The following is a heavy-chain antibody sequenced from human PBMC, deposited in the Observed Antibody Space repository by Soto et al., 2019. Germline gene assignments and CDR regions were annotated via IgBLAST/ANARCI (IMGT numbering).Heavy chain of an antibody. CDR3: AAAPNYYGSGSRVPNFDC. V-gene: IGHV1-58*01. CDR1: GFTFASSA. J-gene: IGHJ4*02. CDR2: IVVGSGNT. D-gene: IGHD3-10*01. Sequence: GASVKVSCKASGFTFASSAVQWGRQARGQRLEWIGWIVVGSGNTNYAQKFQERVTITRDMSTSTAYMELSSLRSEDTAVYYCAAAPNYYGSGSRVPNFDCWGQGTLVT.